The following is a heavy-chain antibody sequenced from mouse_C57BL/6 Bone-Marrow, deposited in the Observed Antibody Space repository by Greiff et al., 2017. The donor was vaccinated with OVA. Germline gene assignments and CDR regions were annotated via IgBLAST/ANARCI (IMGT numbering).Heavy chain of an antibody. CDR3: ARESLLWPYYFDY. D-gene: IGHD2-10*01. V-gene: IGHV1-50*01. Sequence: QVHVKQPGAELVKPGASVKLSCKASGYTFTSYWTQWVKQRPGQGLEWIGEIDPSDSYTNYNQKFKGKATLTVDTSSSTAYMQLSSLTSEDSAVYYCARESLLWPYYFDYWGQGTTLTVSS. J-gene: IGHJ2*01. CDR1: GYTFTSYW. CDR2: IDPSDSYT.